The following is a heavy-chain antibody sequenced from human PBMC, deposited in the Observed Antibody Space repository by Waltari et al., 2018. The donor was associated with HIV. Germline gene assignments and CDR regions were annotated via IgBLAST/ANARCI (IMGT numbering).Heavy chain of an antibody. D-gene: IGHD3-16*01. V-gene: IGHV3-23*01. CDR1: IFDFATFS. J-gene: IGHJ6*02. Sequence: EEQLLESGGKFVQPGRSLRLSCVASIFDFATFSMNWVRQAPGRGLEGVATISGKGRASFYSGSVRGRFTVSRDNPKNTLYLQMDSLKVEDTARYYCARDWGDGYRQYYYYYPMDVWGQGTAVTVSS. CDR3: ARDWGDGYRQYYYYYPMDV. CDR2: ISGKGRAS.